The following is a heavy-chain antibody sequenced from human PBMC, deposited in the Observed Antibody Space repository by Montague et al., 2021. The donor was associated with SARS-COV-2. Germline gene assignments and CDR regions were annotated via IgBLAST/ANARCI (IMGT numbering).Heavy chain of an antibody. J-gene: IGHJ3*02. CDR1: GGSISRYY. V-gene: IGHV4-59*01. Sequence: SETLSLTCTVSGGSISRYYWTWIRRPPGKGLVWMRDINNCGSTNYNHSLTSRVTMSVDTSKNQFSLKLLSVAAADTAAYYCARVGRGSSWYEVAFDIWGQGTMVTVSS. CDR3: ARVGRGSSWYEVAFDI. D-gene: IGHD6-13*01. CDR2: INNCGST.